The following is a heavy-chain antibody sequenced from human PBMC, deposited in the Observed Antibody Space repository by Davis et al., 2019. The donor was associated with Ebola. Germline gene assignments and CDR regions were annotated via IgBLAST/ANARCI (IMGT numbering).Heavy chain of an antibody. D-gene: IGHD5-24*01. Sequence: PSETLSLTCAVYGGSFSGYYWTWIRQPPGKGLEWIGEINNSGSTNYNPSLKSRVTISVDTSKNQFSLKLSSVTAADTAVYYCAEGMMATSHWGQGTLVTVSS. J-gene: IGHJ4*02. V-gene: IGHV4-34*01. CDR3: AEGMMATSH. CDR2: INNSGST. CDR1: GGSFSGYY.